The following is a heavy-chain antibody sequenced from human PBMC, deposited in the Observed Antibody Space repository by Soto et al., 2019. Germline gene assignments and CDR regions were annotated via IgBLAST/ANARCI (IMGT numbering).Heavy chain of an antibody. CDR3: AKDLPDPGYY. V-gene: IGHV3-23*01. CDR2: ISSRGGST. J-gene: IGHJ4*02. CDR1: GFTFSSYA. Sequence: GGSLRLSCAASGFTFSSYAMSLVRQAPGKGLEWVSVISSRGGSTYYADSVKGRFTISRDNSKNTLYLQMNSLRAEDTAVYYCAKDLPDPGYYWGQGTLVTVSS.